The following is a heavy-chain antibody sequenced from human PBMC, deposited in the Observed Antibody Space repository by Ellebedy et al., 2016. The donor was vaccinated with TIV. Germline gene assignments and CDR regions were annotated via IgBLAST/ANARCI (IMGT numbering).Heavy chain of an antibody. CDR3: ATFLQMTAFDAFDI. CDR2: IYHSGST. J-gene: IGHJ3*02. V-gene: IGHV4-38-2*02. Sequence: SETLSLTCTVSGYSISSGYSWGWIRQPPGKGLEWIGSIYHSGSTYYSPSLKSRVTISVDTSKNQFSLNLSSVTAADTAVYYCATFLQMTAFDAFDIWGQGTMVTVSS. CDR1: GYSISSGYS. D-gene: IGHD2-21*02.